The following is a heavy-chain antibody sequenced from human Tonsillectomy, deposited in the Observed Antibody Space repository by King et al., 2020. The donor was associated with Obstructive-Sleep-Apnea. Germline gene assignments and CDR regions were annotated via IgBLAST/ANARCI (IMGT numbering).Heavy chain of an antibody. J-gene: IGHJ4*02. Sequence: QLVQSGGGLVQPGRSLRLSCAVSGLAVDDFAMHSVRQTPGKGLEWVSGIRWNSGSIGYADSVKGRFAISRDNAKNSLYQQMNSLRAEDTALYYCAKGGCSSTTCSFDYWGQGTLVTVPS. V-gene: IGHV3-9*01. CDR1: GLAVDDFA. D-gene: IGHD2-2*01. CDR2: IRWNSGSI. CDR3: AKGGCSSTTCSFDY.